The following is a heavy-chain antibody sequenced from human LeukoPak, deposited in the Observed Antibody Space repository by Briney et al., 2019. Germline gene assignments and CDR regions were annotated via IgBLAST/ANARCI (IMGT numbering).Heavy chain of an antibody. Sequence: QPGGSLRLSCAASGFTFSSYGMHWVRQAPGKGLEWVAVISYDGSNKYYADSVKGRFTISRDNSKNTLYLQMNSLRAEDTAVYYCAKAKGSSWLTDYWGQGTLVTVSS. J-gene: IGHJ4*02. CDR1: GFTFSSYG. V-gene: IGHV3-30*18. D-gene: IGHD6-13*01. CDR2: ISYDGSNK. CDR3: AKAKGSSWLTDY.